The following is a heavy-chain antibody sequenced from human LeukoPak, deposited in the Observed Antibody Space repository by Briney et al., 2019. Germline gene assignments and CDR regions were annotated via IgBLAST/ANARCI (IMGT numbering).Heavy chain of an antibody. CDR3: ARGAGELPIDY. J-gene: IGHJ4*02. V-gene: IGHV3-48*03. Sequence: GGSLRLSCAASGFSFSRHQMDWARQAPGKGLEWVAYISEDGGYTTDYADSVKGRFTISRDNAKNSLYLQMNSLRVEDTAVYYCARGAGELPIDYWGQGTMVTVSS. D-gene: IGHD3-10*01. CDR1: GFSFSRHQ. CDR2: ISEDGGYTT.